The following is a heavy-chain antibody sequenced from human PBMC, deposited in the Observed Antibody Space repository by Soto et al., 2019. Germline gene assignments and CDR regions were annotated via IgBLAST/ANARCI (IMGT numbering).Heavy chain of an antibody. Sequence: SETLSLTCAVYGGSFSGYYWSWIRQPPGKGLEWIGEINHSGSTNYNPSLKSRVTISVDTSKNQFSLKLSSVTAADTAVYYCARDRWGSSWYVNTRYYYYMDVWGKGTTVTVSS. CDR2: INHSGST. J-gene: IGHJ6*03. V-gene: IGHV4-34*01. D-gene: IGHD6-13*01. CDR1: GGSFSGYY. CDR3: ARDRWGSSWYVNTRYYYYMDV.